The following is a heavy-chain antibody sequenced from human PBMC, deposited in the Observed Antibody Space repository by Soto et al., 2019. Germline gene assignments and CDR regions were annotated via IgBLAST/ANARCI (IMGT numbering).Heavy chain of an antibody. Sequence: QVQLVESGGGVVQPGKSLTLSCVASGFTFSFYGMHWVRQAPGKGLEWVAVIWSAGSNKYYADAVKGRFTISRDNSKSTLYLQMKSLRAEDTAVYYCASLGITAKEDCIPWGQGTLVSVSP. J-gene: IGHJ5*02. CDR1: GFTFSFYG. V-gene: IGHV3-33*01. D-gene: IGHD2-21*02. CDR3: ASLGITAKEDCIP. CDR2: IWSAGSNK.